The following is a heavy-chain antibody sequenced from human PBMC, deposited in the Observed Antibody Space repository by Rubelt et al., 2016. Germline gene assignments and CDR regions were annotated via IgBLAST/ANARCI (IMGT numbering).Heavy chain of an antibody. CDR2: IGADSRNI. CDR3: AKSYRTCQPIDY. CDR1: GFTFDDYA. V-gene: IGHV3-23*04. Sequence: EVQLVESGGGLVQPGRSLRLSCAASGFTFDDYAMHWVRQVPGKGLEWVSVIGADSRNIHYADSVKGRFTISRDNSKNTLYLQMTSLRAEDTAIYYWAKSYRTCQPIDYWYQGTLVTIAS. D-gene: IGHD2-2*01. J-gene: IGHJ4*02.